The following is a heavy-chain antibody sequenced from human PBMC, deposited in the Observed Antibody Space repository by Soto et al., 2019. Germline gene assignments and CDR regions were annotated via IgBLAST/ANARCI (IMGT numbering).Heavy chain of an antibody. J-gene: IGHJ4*02. D-gene: IGHD2-15*01. CDR1: GFTFSNYA. CDR3: ARDRVVAGIGEGDS. CDR2: ISYDGSNK. Sequence: TGGSLRLSCAASGFTFSNYAMHWARQAPGEGLEWVAVISYDGSNKYFGDSVKGRFTISRDNSQNTLYLQMNSLRVDDTAVYYCARDRVVAGIGEGDSWGKGTVVAVSS. V-gene: IGHV3-30*14.